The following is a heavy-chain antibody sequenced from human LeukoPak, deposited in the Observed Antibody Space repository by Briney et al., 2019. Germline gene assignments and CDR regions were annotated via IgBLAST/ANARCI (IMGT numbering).Heavy chain of an antibody. Sequence: PGRSLRLSCAASGFTFSSYGMPWVRQAPGKGLEWVAVIWYDGSNKYYADSVKGRFTISRDDSKNTLYLQMNSLRAEDTAVYYCARGYCRGGSCYPDYWGQGTLVTVSS. CDR2: IWYDGSNK. J-gene: IGHJ4*02. CDR3: ARGYCRGGSCYPDY. CDR1: GFTFSSYG. V-gene: IGHV3-33*01. D-gene: IGHD2-15*01.